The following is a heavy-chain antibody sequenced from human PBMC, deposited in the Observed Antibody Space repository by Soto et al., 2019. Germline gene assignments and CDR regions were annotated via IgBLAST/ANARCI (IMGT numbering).Heavy chain of an antibody. D-gene: IGHD2-15*01. Sequence: ETLSLTCAVYGGSFSGYYWSWIRQPPGKGLEWIGEINYSGSTNYNPSLKSRVTISVDTSKNQFSLKLSSVTAADTAVYYCARKGSGPNRNGGNWFDPRAQRTPVTVSS. CDR2: INYSGST. CDR1: GGSFSGYY. V-gene: IGHV4-34*01. J-gene: IGHJ5*02. CDR3: ARKGSGPNRNGGNWFDP.